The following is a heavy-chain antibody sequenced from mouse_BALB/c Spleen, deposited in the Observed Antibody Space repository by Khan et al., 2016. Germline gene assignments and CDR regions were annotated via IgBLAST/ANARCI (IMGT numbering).Heavy chain of an antibody. D-gene: IGHD1-1*01. Sequence: EVQLQESGPGPVKPSQSLSLTCSVTGYSITSGYYWNWIRQFPGNKLEWMGYISYDGSNNYNPSLKNRISITRDTSKNQFFLKLNSVTTEDTATYYCAITTVAMDYWGQGTSVTVSS. V-gene: IGHV3-6*02. CDR3: AITTVAMDY. CDR2: ISYDGSN. CDR1: GYSITSGYY. J-gene: IGHJ4*01.